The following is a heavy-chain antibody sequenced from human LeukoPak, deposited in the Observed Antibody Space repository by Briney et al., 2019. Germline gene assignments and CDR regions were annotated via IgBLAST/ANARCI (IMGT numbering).Heavy chain of an antibody. CDR1: GGAFRGYY. J-gene: IGHJ4*02. CDR3: ARGEQLVAVFDY. CDR2: INHSGST. Sequence: KPSETPSPPCAVYGGAFRGYYWSWIRQPPRKGLGGVGEINHSGSTNYNPSLKSRVTISVDTSKNQFSLKLSSVTAADTAVYYCARGEQLVAVFDYWGQGTLVTVSS. D-gene: IGHD6-6*01. V-gene: IGHV4-34*01.